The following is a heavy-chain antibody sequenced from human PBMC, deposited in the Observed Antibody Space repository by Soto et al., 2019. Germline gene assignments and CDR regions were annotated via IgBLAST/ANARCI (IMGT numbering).Heavy chain of an antibody. J-gene: IGHJ4*02. V-gene: IGHV4-59*01. CDR3: ARRYGTTFDY. CDR1: GGSLSSYY. D-gene: IGHD1-7*01. CDR2: IYYSGST. Sequence: SETLSLTCVVSGGSLSSYYWSWIRQPPGKGLEWIGYIYYSGSTNYNPSLKSRVTISVDTSKNQFSLKLSSVTAADTAVYYCARRYGTTFDYWGQGTLVTVSS.